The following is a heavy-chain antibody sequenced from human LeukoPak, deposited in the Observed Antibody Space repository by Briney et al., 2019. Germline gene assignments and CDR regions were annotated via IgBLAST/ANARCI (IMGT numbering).Heavy chain of an antibody. CDR2: IRQDGSEK. V-gene: IGHV3-7*02. Sequence: GGSLRLSCAASGFTFSGYWMTWVRQAPGKGLEWVANIRQDGSEKYYVDSVKGRFTISRDNAKNSLYLQMNSPRAEDTAVYYCARVLGYCSGGSCYPFDYWGQGTLVTVSS. CDR1: GFTFSGYW. CDR3: ARVLGYCSGGSCYPFDY. J-gene: IGHJ4*02. D-gene: IGHD2-15*01.